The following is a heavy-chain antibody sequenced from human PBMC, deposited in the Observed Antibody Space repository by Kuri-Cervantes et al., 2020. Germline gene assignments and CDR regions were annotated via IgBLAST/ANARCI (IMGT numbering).Heavy chain of an antibody. CDR2: ISWNSGSI. V-gene: IGHV3-9*01. CDR3: AKERGYGGNRGILDY. D-gene: IGHD4-23*01. Sequence: SLKISCAASGFTFSSYGMHWVRQAPGKGLEWVSGISWNSGSIGYADSVKGRFTISRDNAKNSLYLQMNSLRAEDTVLYYCAKERGYGGNRGILDYWGQGTLVTVSS. J-gene: IGHJ4*02. CDR1: GFTFSSYG.